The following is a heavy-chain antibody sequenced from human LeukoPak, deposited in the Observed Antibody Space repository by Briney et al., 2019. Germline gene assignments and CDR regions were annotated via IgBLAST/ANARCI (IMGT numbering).Heavy chain of an antibody. CDR3: ARGGYSYGSRYYFDY. Sequence: SETLSLTCTDSGGSLSSGSFYWGWIRQPPGKRLEWIGSIYYSGSTYYNPSLKSRVTISVDTSKNQFSLKLSSVTAADTAVYYCARGGYSYGSRYYFDYWGQGTLVTVSS. CDR2: IYYSGST. J-gene: IGHJ4*02. D-gene: IGHD5-18*01. V-gene: IGHV4-39*07. CDR1: GGSLSSGSFY.